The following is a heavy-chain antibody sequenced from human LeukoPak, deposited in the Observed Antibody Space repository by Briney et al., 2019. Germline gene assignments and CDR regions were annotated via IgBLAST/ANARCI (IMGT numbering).Heavy chain of an antibody. Sequence: SETLSLTCTVSGCSINSYYWTWIRQPPAKGLDWIGYIYYSQSTNYNPSLKSRVTISVDTSNTQSSLKLSSVPAADTAVYYCTSLPPQPVVGTNYFDYWGQGTLVTVSS. J-gene: IGHJ4*02. CDR2: IYYSQST. V-gene: IGHV4-59*01. D-gene: IGHD6-19*01. CDR1: GCSINSYY. CDR3: TSLPPQPVVGTNYFDY.